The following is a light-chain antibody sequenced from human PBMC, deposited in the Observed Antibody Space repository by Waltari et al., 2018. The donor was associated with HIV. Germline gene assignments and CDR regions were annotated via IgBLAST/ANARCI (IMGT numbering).Light chain of an antibody. V-gene: IGLV1-44*01. J-gene: IGLJ3*02. CDR3: ASCDDSLTGWV. Sequence: SVLTQPPSASGTPGLRLTISWSARRSNTGSNSVNRYQPLPGTAPKLLSFGSNQRPSGVPDRFSGSKPDTSASLAISGLQSEDEADYYCASCDDSLTGWVFGGGTKLTVL. CDR1: RSNTGSNS. CDR2: GSN.